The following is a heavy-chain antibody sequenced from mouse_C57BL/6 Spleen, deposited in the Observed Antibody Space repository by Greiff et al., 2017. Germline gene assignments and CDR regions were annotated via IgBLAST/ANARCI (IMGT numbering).Heavy chain of an antibody. V-gene: IGHV1-72*01. Sequence: QVQLQQPGAELVKPGASVKLSCKASGYTFTSYWMHWVKQRPGRGLEWIGRIDPNSGGTKYNEKFKSKATLTVDKPSSTAYMQLSSLTSEDSAVYDCARLDYGSSYDWYFDVWGTGTTVTVSS. J-gene: IGHJ1*03. CDR2: IDPNSGGT. CDR1: GYTFTSYW. CDR3: ARLDYGSSYDWYFDV. D-gene: IGHD1-1*01.